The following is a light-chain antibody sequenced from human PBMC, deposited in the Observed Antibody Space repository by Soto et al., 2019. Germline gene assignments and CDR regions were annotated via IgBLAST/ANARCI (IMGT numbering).Light chain of an antibody. CDR2: HAS. CDR1: QSVSNDF. Sequence: ELVLTKSPGILSLSPGERDTLSCSAIQSVSNDFLAWYQQKPGQAPRLLIYHASARATGIPARFSGIGSGTEFTLTISGLQPPDFAVYYGQQYKNWPTWTFCQGTKVDI. CDR3: QQYKNWPTWT. J-gene: IGKJ1*01. V-gene: IGKV3-15*01.